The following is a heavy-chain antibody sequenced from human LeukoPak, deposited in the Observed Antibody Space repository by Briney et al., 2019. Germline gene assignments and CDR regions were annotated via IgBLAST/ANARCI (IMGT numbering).Heavy chain of an antibody. Sequence: SSQTLSLTCTVSGGSISSGSYYWSWIRQPAGKGLEWIGRIYTSGSTNYNPSLKSRVTISVDTSQNQFSLKLSSVTAADTAVYYCARDSAAAPGTAGYLRWFDPWGQGTLVTVSS. CDR2: IYTSGST. D-gene: IGHD6-13*01. CDR3: ARDSAAAPGTAGYLRWFDP. V-gene: IGHV4-61*02. J-gene: IGHJ5*02. CDR1: GGSISSGSYY.